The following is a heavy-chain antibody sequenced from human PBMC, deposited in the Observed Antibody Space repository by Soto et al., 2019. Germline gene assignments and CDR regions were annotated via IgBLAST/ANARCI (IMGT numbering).Heavy chain of an antibody. J-gene: IGHJ4*02. CDR3: AKNWGLYYFDY. D-gene: IGHD7-27*01. CDR2: INPKSGGT. CDR1: GDTFTANY. Sequence: GASVKVSCKASGDTFTANYIHWVRQAPGQGFEWMGWINPKSGGTNYPQKFQGRVTMTRDTSLSTVYMTLTRLTSDDTAVYYCAKNWGLYYFDYWGQGTLVTVSS. V-gene: IGHV1-2*02.